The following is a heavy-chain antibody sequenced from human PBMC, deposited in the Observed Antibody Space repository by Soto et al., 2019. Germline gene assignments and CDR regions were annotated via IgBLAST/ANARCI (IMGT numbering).Heavy chain of an antibody. Sequence: DVQLLESGGGLVHPGESLRLSCGASGFTFSNYAMAWVRQAPGKGLEWVSSISGDGGNTYHADSVRGRFTISRDNSENTLYLQMRSLRAEDTAVYYCAKDLVAARTYWGQGALVTVSS. V-gene: IGHV3-23*01. CDR1: GFTFSNYA. CDR3: AKDLVAARTY. J-gene: IGHJ4*02. CDR2: ISGDGGNT. D-gene: IGHD6-19*01.